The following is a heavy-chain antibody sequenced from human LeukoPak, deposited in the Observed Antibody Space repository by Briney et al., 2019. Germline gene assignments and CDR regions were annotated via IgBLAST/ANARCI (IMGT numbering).Heavy chain of an antibody. V-gene: IGHV1-46*03. Sequence: GASVKVSCKASGYTFTSYYMHWVRQAPGQGLEWMGIINPSGGSTSYAQKFQGRVTMTRDTSTSTVYVELSSLRSEDTAVYYCARDTAGTYSWNWFDPWGQGTLVTVSS. CDR3: ARDTAGTYSWNWFDP. CDR2: INPSGGST. CDR1: GYTFTSYY. J-gene: IGHJ5*02. D-gene: IGHD1-1*01.